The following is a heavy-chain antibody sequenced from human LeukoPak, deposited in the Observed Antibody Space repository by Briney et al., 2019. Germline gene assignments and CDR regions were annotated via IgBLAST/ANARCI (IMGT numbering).Heavy chain of an antibody. Sequence: GGSLRLSCAASGFTVSSNYTSWVRQAPGKGLEWVSVIYSGGSTYYADSVKGRFTISRDNSKNTLYLQMNSLRAEDTAVYYCARDSSSWDYFDYWGQGTLVTVSS. CDR1: GFTVSSNY. V-gene: IGHV3-66*01. CDR2: IYSGGST. J-gene: IGHJ4*02. CDR3: ARDSSSWDYFDY. D-gene: IGHD6-13*01.